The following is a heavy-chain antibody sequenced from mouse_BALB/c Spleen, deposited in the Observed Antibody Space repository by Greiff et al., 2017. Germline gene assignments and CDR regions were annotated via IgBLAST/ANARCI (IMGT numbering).Heavy chain of an antibody. D-gene: IGHD1-1*01. CDR1: GFTFSSYT. CDR3: ARLYGSRAYYFDY. Sequence: EVKVEESGGGLVQPGGSLKLSCAASGFTFSSYTMSWVRQTPEKRLEWVAYISNGGGSTYYPDTVKGRFTISRDNAKNTLYLQMSSLKSEDTAMYYCARLYGSRAYYFDYWGQGTTLTVSS. J-gene: IGHJ2*01. CDR2: ISNGGGST. V-gene: IGHV5-12-2*01.